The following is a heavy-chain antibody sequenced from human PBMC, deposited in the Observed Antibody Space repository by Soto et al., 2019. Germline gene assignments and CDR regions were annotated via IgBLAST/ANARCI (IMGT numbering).Heavy chain of an antibody. J-gene: IGHJ2*01. CDR3: AKTMLRGELNSEWYFDL. D-gene: IGHD3-10*01. V-gene: IGHV3-33*06. CDR1: GFTFSSYA. Sequence: QVQLVESGGGVVQPGRSLRLSCAASGFTFSSYAIHWVRQAPGKGLEWVAVIWYDGSYKYYADPVQGRFTISRDNSKSTLYLQMNSLRVDDTAVYYCAKTMLRGELNSEWYFDLWGRGTLVTVSS. CDR2: IWYDGSYK.